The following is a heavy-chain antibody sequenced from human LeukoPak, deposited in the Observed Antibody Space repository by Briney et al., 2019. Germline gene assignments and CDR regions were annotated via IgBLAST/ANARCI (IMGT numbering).Heavy chain of an antibody. CDR2: ISSSGSTI. J-gene: IGHJ4*02. D-gene: IGHD3-9*01. CDR3: ARLRYFNGH. CDR1: GFTFSSYE. V-gene: IGHV3-48*03. Sequence: GGSLRLSCAASGFTFSSYEMNWVRQAPGKGLEWISYISSSGSTIYYADSVKGRFTISRDNAKNSLYLQMNSLRAEDTAVYYCARLRYFNGHWRQETLVTVSS.